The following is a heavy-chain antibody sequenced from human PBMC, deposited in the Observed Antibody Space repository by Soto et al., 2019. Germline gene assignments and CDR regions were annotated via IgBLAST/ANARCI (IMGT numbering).Heavy chain of an antibody. CDR1: GYTFTIYG. V-gene: IGHV1-18*04. J-gene: IGHJ4*02. D-gene: IGHD3-3*01. CDR2: ISAYNGNT. Sequence: ASVKVSCKASGYTFTIYGIGGVRQAPGQGLEWMGWISAYNGNTNYAQKLQGRVTMTTDTSTSTAYMELRSLRSDDTAVYYCARDRASGYYGNFDYWGQGTLVTVSS. CDR3: ARDRASGYYGNFDY.